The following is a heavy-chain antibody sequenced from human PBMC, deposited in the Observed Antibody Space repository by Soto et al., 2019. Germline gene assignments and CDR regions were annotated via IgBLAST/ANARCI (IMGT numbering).Heavy chain of an antibody. V-gene: IGHV4-61*01. Sequence: QVQLQESGPGLVKPSETLSLTCTVSGGSVSSGSYYCSWIRQPPGKGLEWIGYIYYSGSTNDNPSRKSRVTISVDTSKNQFALKLSSVTAADTAGYYCAREKRACWYFDLWGRGTLVTVS. CDR3: AREKRACWYFDL. CDR1: GGSVSSGSYY. CDR2: IYYSGST. J-gene: IGHJ2*01.